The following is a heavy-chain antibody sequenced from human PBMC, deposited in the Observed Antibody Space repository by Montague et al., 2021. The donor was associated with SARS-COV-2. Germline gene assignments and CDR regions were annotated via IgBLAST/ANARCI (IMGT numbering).Heavy chain of an antibody. V-gene: IGHV4-39*01. CDR2: IYYSGST. CDR1: GGSISSSSYY. J-gene: IGHJ4*02. D-gene: IGHD3-3*01. Sequence: SETLSLTCTVSGGSISSSSYYWGWIRQPPGKGLEWIGSIYYSGSTYYNPSLKSRVTISVDTSKNQFSLKLSSVTAADTAVYYCARSLYYITIFGVCHRSFDYWGQGTLVTVSS. CDR3: ARSLYYITIFGVCHRSFDY.